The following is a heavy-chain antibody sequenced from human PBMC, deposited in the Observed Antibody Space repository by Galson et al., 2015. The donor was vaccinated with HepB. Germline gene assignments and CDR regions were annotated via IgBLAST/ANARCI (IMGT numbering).Heavy chain of an antibody. D-gene: IGHD2-21*02. CDR2: IWYDGSNK. CDR3: ARKRRPYCGGDCYLDY. V-gene: IGHV3-33*08. Sequence: PRLSCAASGFTFSSYGMHWVRQAPGKGLEWVAVIWYDGSNKYYADSVKGRFTISRDNSKNTLYLQMNSLRAEDTAVYYCARKRRPYCGGDCYLDYWGQGTLVTVSS. J-gene: IGHJ4*02. CDR1: GFTFSSYG.